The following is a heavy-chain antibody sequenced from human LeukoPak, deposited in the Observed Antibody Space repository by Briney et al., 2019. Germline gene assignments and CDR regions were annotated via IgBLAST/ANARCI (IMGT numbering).Heavy chain of an antibody. Sequence: ESGPTLVNPTQTLTLTCTFSGFSLGTSGMCVSWIRQPPGKALEWLARVDWDDDKYYSTSLKTRLTISKDTSKNQVVLTMTNMDPVDTATYYCARAFPTVTTFDYWGQGTLVTVSS. CDR2: VDWDDDK. D-gene: IGHD4-17*01. V-gene: IGHV2-70*11. J-gene: IGHJ4*02. CDR3: ARAFPTVTTFDY. CDR1: GFSLGTSGMC.